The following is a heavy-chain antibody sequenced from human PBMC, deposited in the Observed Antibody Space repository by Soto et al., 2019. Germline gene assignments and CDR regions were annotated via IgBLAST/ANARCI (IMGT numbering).Heavy chain of an antibody. CDR1: GFSLSTSGVG. Sequence: QITLKESGPPLVKPTQTLTLTCTFSGFSLSTSGVGVGWIRQPPGKALEWLALIYWDDDKRSSPSLKSRLTITKDTSKIQVVLTMTNMDPVDTATYYCAHGRGYCSGVSCYSIWFDPWGQGTLVTVSS. J-gene: IGHJ5*02. CDR3: AHGRGYCSGVSCYSIWFDP. CDR2: IYWDDDK. D-gene: IGHD2-15*01. V-gene: IGHV2-5*02.